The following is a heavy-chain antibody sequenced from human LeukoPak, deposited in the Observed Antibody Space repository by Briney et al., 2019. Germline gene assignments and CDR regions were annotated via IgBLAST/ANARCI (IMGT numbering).Heavy chain of an antibody. D-gene: IGHD1-20*01. CDR1: GFTFSSYG. CDR2: IRYDGSNK. Sequence: PGGSLRLSCAASGFTFSSYGMHWVRQAPGKGREGVAFIRYDGSNKYYADSVKGRFTISRDNSKNTLYLQMNSLRAEDTAVYYCARDHITGKGAFDIWGQGTMVTVSS. J-gene: IGHJ3*02. CDR3: ARDHITGKGAFDI. V-gene: IGHV3-30*02.